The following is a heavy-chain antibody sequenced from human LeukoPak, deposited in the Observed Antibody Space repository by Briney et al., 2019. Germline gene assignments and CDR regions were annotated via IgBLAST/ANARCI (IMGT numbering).Heavy chain of an antibody. D-gene: IGHD3-3*01. Sequence: SETLSLTCTVSGGSISGYYWSWIRQPAGKGLEWIGRIYTSGSTNYNPSLKSRVATPVDTSKNQFFVTLNSVTAADTAVYYCARVHRVFRSGQPKIKNDVFDIGAKGTMVTVSS. CDR1: GGSISGYY. CDR2: IYTSGST. CDR3: ARVHRVFRSGQPKIKNDVFDI. V-gene: IGHV4-4*07. J-gene: IGHJ3*02.